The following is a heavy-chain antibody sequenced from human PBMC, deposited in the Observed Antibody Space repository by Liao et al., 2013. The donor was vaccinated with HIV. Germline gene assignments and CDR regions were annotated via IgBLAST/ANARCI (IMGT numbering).Heavy chain of an antibody. D-gene: IGHD6-6*01. Sequence: QVRLQQWGAGLVKPSQTLSLTCTVSGGSISSGSYYWSWIRQPAGKGLEWIGRIYTSGSTNYNPSLKSRVTISVDTSKNQFSLKLSSVTAADTAVYYCARAREYGAARQYYFDYWGQGTLVTVSS. J-gene: IGHJ4*02. CDR2: IYTSGST. V-gene: IGHV4-61*02. CDR3: ARAREYGAARQYYFDY. CDR1: GGSISSGSYY.